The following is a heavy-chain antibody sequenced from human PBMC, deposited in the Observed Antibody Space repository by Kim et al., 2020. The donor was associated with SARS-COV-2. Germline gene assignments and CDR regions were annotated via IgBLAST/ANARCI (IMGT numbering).Heavy chain of an antibody. D-gene: IGHD5-12*01. CDR2: IYYSGST. CDR1: GASISSYY. V-gene: IGHV4-59*13. Sequence: ETLSLTCTVSGASISSYYWTWIRQPPGKGLEWIGYIYYSGSTNYSPSLKSRVTISVDTSKNQFSLKLSSVTAADTAVYYCAAQWLLKGPFDYWGQGTLVTVSS. CDR3: AAQWLLKGPFDY. J-gene: IGHJ4*02.